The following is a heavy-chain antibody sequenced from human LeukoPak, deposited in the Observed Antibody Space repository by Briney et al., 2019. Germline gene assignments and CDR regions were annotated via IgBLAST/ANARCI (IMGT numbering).Heavy chain of an antibody. CDR3: AKDIQLST. Sequence: PGGSLRLSCAASGFTFSSYAMHGVCQAPGKGLEWVAVISYDGSEKYYADSVKGRFTISRDNSKNTLSLQMNSLRVEDTAMYFCAKDIQLSTWGLGTMVTVSS. J-gene: IGHJ3*01. D-gene: IGHD5-24*01. CDR1: GFTFSSYA. V-gene: IGHV3-30*07. CDR2: ISYDGSEK.